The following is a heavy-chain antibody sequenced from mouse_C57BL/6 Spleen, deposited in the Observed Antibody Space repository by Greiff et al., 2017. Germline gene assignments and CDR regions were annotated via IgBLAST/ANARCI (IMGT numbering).Heavy chain of an antibody. CDR3: TRASYYYGSSYRGYAMDD. D-gene: IGHD1-1*01. V-gene: IGHV5-9-1*02. CDR1: GFTFSSYA. J-gene: IGHJ4*01. Sequence: EVQLVESGEGLVKPGGSLKLSCAASGFTFSSYAMSWVRQTPEKRLEWVAYISRGGDYIYYADTVKGRFTISIDNARNTLYLQMSSLKSVDTAMYYGTRASYYYGSSYRGYAMDDWGQGTSVTVSS. CDR2: ISRGGDYI.